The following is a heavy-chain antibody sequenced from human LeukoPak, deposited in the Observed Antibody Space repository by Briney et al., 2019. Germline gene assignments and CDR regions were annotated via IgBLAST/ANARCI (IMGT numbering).Heavy chain of an antibody. CDR3: AKDRCSSTSCPNWFDP. D-gene: IGHD2-2*01. V-gene: IGHV3-30*02. CDR1: GFTFSSYG. Sequence: GGSLRLSCAASGFTFSSYGMHWVRQAPGKGLEWVAFIQFDENDKYYADSVKGRFAISRNNSRNTLYLQMNSLTPEDTAVYYCAKDRCSSTSCPNWFDPWGQGTLVTVSS. J-gene: IGHJ5*02. CDR2: IQFDENDK.